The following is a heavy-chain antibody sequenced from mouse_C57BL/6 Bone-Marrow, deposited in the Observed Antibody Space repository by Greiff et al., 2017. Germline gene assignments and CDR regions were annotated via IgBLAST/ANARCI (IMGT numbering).Heavy chain of an antibody. Sequence: VQLKESGPELVKPGASVKMSCKASGYTFTDYNMHWVKQSHGKSLEWIGYINPNNGGTSYNQKFKGKATLTVNKSSSTAYMELRSLTSEDSAVYYCARPFYYGSSYDYAMDYWGQGTSVTVSS. D-gene: IGHD1-1*01. CDR3: ARPFYYGSSYDYAMDY. CDR1: GYTFTDYN. J-gene: IGHJ4*01. V-gene: IGHV1-22*01. CDR2: INPNNGGT.